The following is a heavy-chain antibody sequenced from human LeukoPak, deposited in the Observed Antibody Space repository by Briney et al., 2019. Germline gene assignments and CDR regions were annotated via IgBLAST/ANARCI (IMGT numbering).Heavy chain of an antibody. J-gene: IGHJ4*02. CDR3: AREADYVWGSYRPYYFDY. CDR2: ISGSGGST. V-gene: IGHV3-23*01. D-gene: IGHD3-16*02. CDR1: GFTFRNYA. Sequence: GGSLRLSCAASGFTFRNYAMSWVRQAPGKGLEWVSGISGSGGSTNYADSVKGRFTISRDNSKNTLYLQINSLRAEDTAVYYCAREADYVWGSYRPYYFDYWGQGILVTVSS.